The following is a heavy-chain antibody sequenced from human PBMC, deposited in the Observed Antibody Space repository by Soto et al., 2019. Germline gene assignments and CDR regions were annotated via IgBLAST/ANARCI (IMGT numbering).Heavy chain of an antibody. V-gene: IGHV4-34*02. CDR3: ARGLILWFGELSRRGGYYYYMDV. CDR1: GGSFSGYQ. J-gene: IGHJ6*03. Sequence: QVQLQQWGAGLLKPSETLSLTCAVYGGSFSGYQWTWIPQTPGKGLEWIGEINDSGNINYNPSLKSRVTIWVDTAKKQISLRLSSVTAADTAVYYCARGLILWFGELSRRGGYYYYMDVWGKGTSVTVSS. CDR2: INDSGNI. D-gene: IGHD3-10*01.